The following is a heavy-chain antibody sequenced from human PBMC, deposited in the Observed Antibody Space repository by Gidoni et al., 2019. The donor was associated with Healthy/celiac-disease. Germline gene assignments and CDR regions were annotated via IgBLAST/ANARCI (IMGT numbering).Heavy chain of an antibody. CDR2: ISYDGSNK. D-gene: IGHD6-13*01. CDR1: GFTFSSYA. CDR3: ARDESLAAAGFGWFDP. Sequence: QVQLVESGGGVVQPGRSLRLSCAASGFTFSSYAMHWVRQAPGKGLEWVAVISYDGSNKYYADSVKGRFTISRDNSKNTLYLQMNSLRAEDTAVYYCARDESLAAAGFGWFDPWGQGTLVTVSS. J-gene: IGHJ5*02. V-gene: IGHV3-30*01.